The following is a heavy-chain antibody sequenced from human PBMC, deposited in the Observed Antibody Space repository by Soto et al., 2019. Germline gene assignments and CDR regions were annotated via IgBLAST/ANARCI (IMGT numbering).Heavy chain of an antibody. V-gene: IGHV3-23*01. CDR3: AKGLLLRHYYFDY. D-gene: IGHD3-22*01. J-gene: IGHJ4*02. Sequence: PGGSLRLSCAASGFTFSSYAMSWVRQAPGKGLEWVSAISGSGGSTYYADSAKGRFTISRDNSKNTLYLQMNSLRAEDTAVYYCAKGLLLRHYYFDYWGQGTLVTVSS. CDR2: ISGSGGST. CDR1: GFTFSSYA.